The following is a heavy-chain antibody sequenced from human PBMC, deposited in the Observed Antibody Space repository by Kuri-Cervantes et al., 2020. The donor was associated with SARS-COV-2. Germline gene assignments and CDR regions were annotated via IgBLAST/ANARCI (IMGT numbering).Heavy chain of an antibody. V-gene: IGHV4-34*01. Sequence: GSLRLSCAVYGGSFSGYYWSWIRQPPGKGLEWIGEINHSGSTNYNPSLKSRVTISVDTSKNQFSLKLSSVTAADTAVYYCARGGMVRFLYYWGQGTLVTGSS. CDR3: ARGGMVRFLYY. J-gene: IGHJ4*02. CDR2: INHSGST. D-gene: IGHD3-3*01. CDR1: GGSFSGYY.